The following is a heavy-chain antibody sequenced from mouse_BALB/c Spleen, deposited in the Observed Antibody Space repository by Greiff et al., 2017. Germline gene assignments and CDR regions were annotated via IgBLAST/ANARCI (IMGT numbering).Heavy chain of an antibody. CDR1: GYSFTSYY. D-gene: IGHD1-1*01. CDR3: ARDYGSSSPLYFDV. CDR2: IDPFNGGT. Sequence: EVQLQQSGPELMKPGASVKISCKASGYSFTSYYMHWVKQSHGKSLEWIGYIDPFNGGTSYNQKFKGKATLTVDKSSSTAYMHLSSLTSEDSAVYYGARDYGSSSPLYFDVWGAGTTVTVSS. V-gene: IGHV1S135*01. J-gene: IGHJ1*01.